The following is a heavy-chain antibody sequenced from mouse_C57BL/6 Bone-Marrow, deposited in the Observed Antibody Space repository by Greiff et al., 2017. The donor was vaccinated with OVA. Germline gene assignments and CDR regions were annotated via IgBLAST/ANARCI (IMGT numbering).Heavy chain of an antibody. J-gene: IGHJ3*01. V-gene: IGHV14-2*01. CDR3: APYYYGSSYPAWFAY. Sequence: VQLQQSGAELVKPGASVKLSCTASGFNIKDYYMHWVKQRTEQGLEWIGRIDPEDGETKYDPKFQGKATITADTSSNTAYLQLSSLTSEDTAVYYCAPYYYGSSYPAWFAYWGQGTLVTVSA. D-gene: IGHD1-1*01. CDR1: GFNIKDYY. CDR2: IDPEDGET.